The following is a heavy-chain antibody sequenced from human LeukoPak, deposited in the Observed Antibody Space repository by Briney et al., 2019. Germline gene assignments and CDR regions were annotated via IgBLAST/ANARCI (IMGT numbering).Heavy chain of an antibody. CDR3: AKAHFYGDPFDY. D-gene: IGHD4-17*01. CDR1: GFTYSHNG. V-gene: IGHV3-30*02. Sequence: SGGSLRLSCVASGFTYSHNGMHWVRQAPGKGPEWVAFIQYDGNTIFYADSVKGRFTISRDNSKNTLYLQMNSLRTDDTAVYYCAKAHFYGDPFDYWGQGTLVTVSS. J-gene: IGHJ4*02. CDR2: IQYDGNTI.